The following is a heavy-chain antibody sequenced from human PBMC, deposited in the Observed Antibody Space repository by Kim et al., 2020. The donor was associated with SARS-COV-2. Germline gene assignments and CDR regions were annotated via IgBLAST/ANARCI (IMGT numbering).Heavy chain of an antibody. J-gene: IGHJ4*02. CDR2: IYYSGNT. D-gene: IGHD2-2*01. V-gene: IGHV4-39*01. CDR3: ARRTRGITSPSVCFDY. Sequence: SETLSLTCTVSGGSISSGIYYWGWIRQPPGKGLEWIGSIYYSGNTYYNPSLKSRVTISVDTSKNQFSLKLRSVTAADTATYYCARRTRGITSPSVCFDYWGQGTLVTVSS. CDR1: GGSISSGIYY.